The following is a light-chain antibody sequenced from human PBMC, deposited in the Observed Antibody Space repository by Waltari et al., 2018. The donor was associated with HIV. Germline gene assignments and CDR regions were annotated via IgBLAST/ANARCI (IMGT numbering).Light chain of an antibody. CDR3: TSYISSSTPV. CDR1: SSDYNS. CDR2: EVS. Sequence: QSALTQPASVSGSPGQSITISCTGTSSDYNSVSWYQHHPGKAPKVIIYEVSKRPSGVSNRFSGSTSGYTASLTLSGLQAEDEADYFCTSYISSSTPVFGGGTKVTVL. V-gene: IGLV2-14*01. J-gene: IGLJ3*02.